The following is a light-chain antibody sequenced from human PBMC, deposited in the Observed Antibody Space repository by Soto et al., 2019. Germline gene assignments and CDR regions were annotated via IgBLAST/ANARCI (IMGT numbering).Light chain of an antibody. CDR1: QTINNKY. Sequence: EIVLTQSPGTLSLSPGERATLSCRASQTINNKYLAWYQQEPGQAPRLLIHGVSIRATGIPDRFSGSGSGTDFTLTISRLEPEDFAVYYCQLYGGSPWTFGQGTKVDIK. V-gene: IGKV3-20*01. CDR3: QLYGGSPWT. CDR2: GVS. J-gene: IGKJ1*01.